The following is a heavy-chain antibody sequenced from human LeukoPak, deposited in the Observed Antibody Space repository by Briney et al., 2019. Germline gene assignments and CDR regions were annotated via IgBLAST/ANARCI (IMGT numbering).Heavy chain of an antibody. J-gene: IGHJ6*02. CDR2: INHSGST. V-gene: IGHV4-34*01. CDR3: ARGGGYSGYDSYYYYYGMDV. CDR1: GGSFSGYY. Sequence: SETLSLTCAVYGGSFSGYYWSWIRQPPGKGLEWIGEINHSGSTNYNPSLKSRVTISVDTSKNQFSLKLSSVTAADTAVYYCARGGGYSGYDSYYYYYGMDVWGQGTTVTVSS. D-gene: IGHD5-12*01.